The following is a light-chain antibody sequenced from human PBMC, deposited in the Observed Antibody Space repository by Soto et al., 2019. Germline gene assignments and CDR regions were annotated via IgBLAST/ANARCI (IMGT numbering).Light chain of an antibody. CDR3: QQLRDWLLT. J-gene: IGKJ4*01. CDR2: DIS. CDR1: QSVTSD. V-gene: IGKV3-11*01. Sequence: EIVLTQSPATLSLSPGAIATLSCRASQSVTSDLAWYQQKPGQPPRLLIYDISNRAAGIPARFSGSGSGTDFTLSISSLEPEDFVVYFCQQLRDWLLTFGGGTKVEIK.